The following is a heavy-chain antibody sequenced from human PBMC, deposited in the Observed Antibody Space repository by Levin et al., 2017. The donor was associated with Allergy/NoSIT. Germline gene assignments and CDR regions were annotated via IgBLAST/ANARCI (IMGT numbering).Heavy chain of an antibody. Sequence: LSLTCAASGFTFSDYYMSWIRQAPGKGLEWVSYISSSGSTIYYADSVKGRFTISRDNAKNSLYLQMNSLRAEDTAVYYCARTQYCSGGSCYSWSVYFDYWGQGTLVTVSS. J-gene: IGHJ4*02. CDR1: GFTFSDYY. CDR2: ISSSGSTI. CDR3: ARTQYCSGGSCYSWSVYFDY. D-gene: IGHD2-15*01. V-gene: IGHV3-11*01.